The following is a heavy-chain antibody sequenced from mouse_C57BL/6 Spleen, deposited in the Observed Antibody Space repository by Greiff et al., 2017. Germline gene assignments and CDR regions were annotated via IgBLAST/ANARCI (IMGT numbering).Heavy chain of an antibody. V-gene: IGHV1-82*01. CDR3: ARSSIYYYGSSSFDY. CDR1: GYAFSSSW. D-gene: IGHD1-1*01. J-gene: IGHJ2*01. CDR2: IYPGDGDT. Sequence: VQLQESGPELVKPGASVKISCKASGYAFSSSWMNWVKQRPGKGLEWIGRIYPGDGDTNYNGKFKGKATLTADKSSSTAYMQLSSLTSEDSAVYFCARSSIYYYGSSSFDYWGQGTTLTVSS.